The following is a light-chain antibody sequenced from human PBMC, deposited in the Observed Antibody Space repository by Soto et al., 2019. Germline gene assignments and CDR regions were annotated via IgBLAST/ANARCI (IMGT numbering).Light chain of an antibody. V-gene: IGKV3-15*01. Sequence: EIVLTQSPGTLSVSPGERATLSCRASQSVSSTLAWYQQKPGQAPSLLFYGPFTEATGIPARFSGSGSETEFTLSISSLQSEDFAVYYCQQYNNWPGTFGQGTKVEIK. CDR3: QQYNNWPGT. J-gene: IGKJ1*01. CDR2: GPF. CDR1: QSVSST.